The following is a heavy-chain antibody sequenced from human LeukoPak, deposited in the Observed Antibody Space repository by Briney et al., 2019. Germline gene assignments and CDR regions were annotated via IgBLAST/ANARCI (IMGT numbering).Heavy chain of an antibody. CDR2: IYYSGST. D-gene: IGHD1-26*01. CDR1: GASITSSGYY. J-gene: IGHJ6*03. CDR3: ARDSVGARGYYYYMDV. Sequence: PSETLSLTCTVSGASITSSGYYWGWIRQPPGKGLEWIGTIYYSGSTNYNPSLKSRVTISVDTSKNQFSLKLSSVTAADTAVYYCARDSVGARGYYYYMDVWGKGTTVTVSS. V-gene: IGHV4-39*07.